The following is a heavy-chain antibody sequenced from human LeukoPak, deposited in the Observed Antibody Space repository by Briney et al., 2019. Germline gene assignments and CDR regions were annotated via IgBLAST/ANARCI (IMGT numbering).Heavy chain of an antibody. CDR3: ARDPRIAVAGFDY. CDR2: IYYSGST. Sequence: SETLSLTCTVSGGSISSSSYYWGWIRQPPGKGLEWIGSIYYSGSTYYNPSLKSRVTISVDTSKNQFSLKLSSVTAADTAVYYCARDPRIAVAGFDYWGQGTLVTVSS. D-gene: IGHD6-19*01. V-gene: IGHV4-39*07. CDR1: GGSISSSSYY. J-gene: IGHJ4*02.